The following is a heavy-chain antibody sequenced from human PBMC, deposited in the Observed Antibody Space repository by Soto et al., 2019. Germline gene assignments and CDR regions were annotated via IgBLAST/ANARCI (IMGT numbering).Heavy chain of an antibody. V-gene: IGHV1-18*01. Sequence: ASVKVSCKASGYTFTNYGISWVRQAPGQGLEWMGWINTYNGNTNHAQKLQGRVTMTTDTSTSAAYMELSRLRSDDTAVYYCAQSSGWYQGAFDIWGQGTMVTVSS. CDR2: INTYNGNT. CDR3: AQSSGWYQGAFDI. CDR1: GYTFTNYG. J-gene: IGHJ3*02. D-gene: IGHD6-19*01.